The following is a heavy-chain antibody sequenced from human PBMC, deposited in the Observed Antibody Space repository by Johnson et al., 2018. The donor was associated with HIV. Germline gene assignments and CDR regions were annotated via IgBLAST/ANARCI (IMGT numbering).Heavy chain of an antibody. J-gene: IGHJ3*02. CDR2: INWNGGST. Sequence: VQLLESGGGVVRPGGSLRLSCAASGFTFDDYGMSWVRQAPGKGLEWVSGINWNGGSTGYAASVKGRFTISRGNAKNSLYLQMNSLRAEDTAVYYCAKDRGSPGTPAAFDIWCQGTMVTVSS. D-gene: IGHD1-7*01. V-gene: IGHV3-20*04. CDR1: GFTFDDYG. CDR3: AKDRGSPGTPAAFDI.